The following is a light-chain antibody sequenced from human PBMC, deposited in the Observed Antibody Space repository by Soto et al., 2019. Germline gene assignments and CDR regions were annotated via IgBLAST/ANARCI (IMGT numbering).Light chain of an antibody. CDR1: QSVSSSY. Sequence: EIVLTQSPGTLSLSPGERATLSCRASQSVSSSYLAWYQQKPGQAPRLLIYGASSRATGIPDRFSGSGSGTDFTLTISRLEPEDFAVYYCQQYDNPPLFGPGTKVDIK. CDR3: QQYDNPPL. V-gene: IGKV3-20*01. CDR2: GAS. J-gene: IGKJ3*01.